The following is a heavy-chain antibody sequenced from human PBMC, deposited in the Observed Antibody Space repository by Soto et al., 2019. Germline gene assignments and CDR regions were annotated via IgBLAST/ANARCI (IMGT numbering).Heavy chain of an antibody. D-gene: IGHD3-9*01. CDR3: AKLPQYDILTGYLNYFDY. CDR2: MNPNSGNT. CDR1: GYTFTSYD. V-gene: IGHV1-8*01. Sequence: GASVKVSCKASGYTFTSYDINWVRQATGQGLEWMGWMNPNSGNTGYAQKFQGRVTMTRNTSISTAYMELSSLRSEDTAVYYCAKLPQYDILTGYLNYFDYWGQGTLVTVSS. J-gene: IGHJ4*02.